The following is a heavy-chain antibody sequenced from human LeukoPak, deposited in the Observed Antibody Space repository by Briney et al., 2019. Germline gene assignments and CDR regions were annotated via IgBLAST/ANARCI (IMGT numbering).Heavy chain of an antibody. CDR3: AKDLRRRYYFGSGSRGGTFDI. D-gene: IGHD3-10*01. Sequence: GGSLRLSCAASGXMFSNYGVQWVRQAPGKGLEWVAVISYDGSNKYYADSVKGRFTISRDNSKNTLYLQMNSLRAEDTAVYYCAKDLRRRYYFGSGSRGGTFDIWGQGTMVTVSS. J-gene: IGHJ3*02. CDR1: GXMFSNYG. CDR2: ISYDGSNK. V-gene: IGHV3-30*18.